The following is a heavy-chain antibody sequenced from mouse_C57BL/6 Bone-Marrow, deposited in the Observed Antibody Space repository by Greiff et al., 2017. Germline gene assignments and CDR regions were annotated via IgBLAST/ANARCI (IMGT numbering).Heavy chain of an antibody. J-gene: IGHJ4*01. CDR3: ARQGAMDY. CDR1: GFTFSSYG. Sequence: EVHLVESGGDLVKPGGSLKLSCAASGFTFSSYGMSWVRQTPDKRLEWVATISSGGSYTYYPDSVKGRFTISRDNAKNTLYLQMSSLKSEDTAMYYCARQGAMDYWGQGTSVTVSS. CDR2: ISSGGSYT. V-gene: IGHV5-6*01.